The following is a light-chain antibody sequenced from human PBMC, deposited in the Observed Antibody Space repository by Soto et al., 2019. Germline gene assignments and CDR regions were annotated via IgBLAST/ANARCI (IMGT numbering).Light chain of an antibody. CDR3: QQASNWPRT. CDR1: QAISSN. Sequence: EIVMTQSPATLSVSRGERATLSCRANQAISSNLAWYQQKPGQAPRLLIYGASHRVPGIPARFSGSGSGTEFTLTISGLQSEDFAVYYCQQASNWPRTFGQGTKVDIK. V-gene: IGKV3-15*01. J-gene: IGKJ1*01. CDR2: GAS.